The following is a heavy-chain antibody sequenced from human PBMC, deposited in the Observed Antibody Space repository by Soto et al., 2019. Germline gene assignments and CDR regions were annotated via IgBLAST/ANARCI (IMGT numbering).Heavy chain of an antibody. V-gene: IGHV4-59*01. CDR2: IYYSGST. CDR1: GAPITINY. CDR3: ARGEVYGSAFDI. D-gene: IGHD3-10*01. J-gene: IGHJ3*02. Sequence: SETLSLTCTVSGAPITINYWSWIRQAPGKGLEWIGYIYYSGSTTYNPSLKSRVTMSADTSKDQFSLKLNSVTAADTAVYYCARGEVYGSAFDIWGQGTMVTVSS.